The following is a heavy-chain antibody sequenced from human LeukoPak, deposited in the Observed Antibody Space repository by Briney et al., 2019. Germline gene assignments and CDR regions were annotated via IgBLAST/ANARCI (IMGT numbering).Heavy chain of an antibody. Sequence: SETLSLTCTVSGGSISSSSYYWGWIRQPPGKGLEWIGSIYYSGSTYYNPSLKSRVTISVDTSKNQFSLKLSSVTAADTAVYYCARDADSYGYYSPLGYWGQGTLVTVSS. CDR2: IYYSGST. CDR1: GGSISSSSYY. D-gene: IGHD3-22*01. CDR3: ARDADSYGYYSPLGY. J-gene: IGHJ4*02. V-gene: IGHV4-39*07.